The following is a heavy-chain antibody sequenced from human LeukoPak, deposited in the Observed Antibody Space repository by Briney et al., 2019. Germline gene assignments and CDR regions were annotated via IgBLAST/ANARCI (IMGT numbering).Heavy chain of an antibody. D-gene: IGHD6-13*01. CDR3: ARDPYSSSWYDY. J-gene: IGHJ4*02. V-gene: IGHV3-21*01. CDR2: ISSSSSYI. CDR1: GFTFDDYA. Sequence: GGSLRLSCTVSGFTFDDYAMHWVRQVPGKGLEWVSSISSSSSYIYYADSVKGRFTISRDNAKNSLYLQLNSLRAEDTAVYYCARDPYSSSWYDYWGQGTLVTVSS.